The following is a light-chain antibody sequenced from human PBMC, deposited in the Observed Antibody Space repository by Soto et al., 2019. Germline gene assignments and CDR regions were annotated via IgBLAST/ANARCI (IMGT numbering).Light chain of an antibody. CDR3: LLYYGGAQNVV. V-gene: IGLV7-43*01. J-gene: IGLJ2*01. Sequence: QAVVTQEPSLTVSPGGTVTLTCASSTGAVTSGYYPNWSQQKPGQAPRALIYSTSNKQSWTPARFSGSLLGGKAALTLSGVQPEDEAEYYCLLYYGGAQNVVFGGGTKLTVL. CDR1: TGAVTSGYY. CDR2: STS.